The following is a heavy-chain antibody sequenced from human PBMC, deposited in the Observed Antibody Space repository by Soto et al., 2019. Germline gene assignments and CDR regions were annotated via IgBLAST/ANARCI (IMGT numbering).Heavy chain of an antibody. CDR1: GFTFSTYA. D-gene: IGHD2-2*01. CDR2: ISFDGRNK. Sequence: GGSLRLSCVASGFTFSTYAMHGVRQAPGKGLAWVAVISFDGRNKFYADSVKARFTISRDNSKNTVFLQMNSLITEDTGVYYCARVLPVWPSSMPGCFDYWGQGALVTVSS. CDR3: ARVLPVWPSSMPGCFDY. J-gene: IGHJ4*02. V-gene: IGHV3-30*04.